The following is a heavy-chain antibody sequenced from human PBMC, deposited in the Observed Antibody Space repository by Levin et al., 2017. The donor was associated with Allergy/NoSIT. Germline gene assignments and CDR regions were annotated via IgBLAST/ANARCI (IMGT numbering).Heavy chain of an antibody. CDR3: ARSAHIVVIPAAIFAFDP. CDR1: GGSISSYY. J-gene: IGHJ5*02. V-gene: IGHV4-59*08. D-gene: IGHD2-2*01. Sequence: SETLSLTCTVSGGSISSYYWSWIRQPPGKRLEWIGYIHYSGSTNYNPSLKSRVTISLDTSKNQFSLKLSSVTAADTAVYYCARSAHIVVIPAAIFAFDPWGQGTLVTVSS. CDR2: IHYSGST.